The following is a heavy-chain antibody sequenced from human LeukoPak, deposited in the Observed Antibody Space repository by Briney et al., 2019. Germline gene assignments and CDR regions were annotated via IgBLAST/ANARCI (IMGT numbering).Heavy chain of an antibody. D-gene: IGHD3-22*01. CDR2: INHSEST. J-gene: IGHJ3*02. V-gene: IGHV4-34*01. CDR1: GGSFSGYY. Sequence: PSETLSLTCAVYGGSFSGYYWSWIRQPPGKGLEWIGEINHSESTNYNPSLKSRVTISVDTSKNQFSLKLSSVTAADTAVYYCANYDSRKDAFDIWGQGTMVTVSS. CDR3: ANYDSRKDAFDI.